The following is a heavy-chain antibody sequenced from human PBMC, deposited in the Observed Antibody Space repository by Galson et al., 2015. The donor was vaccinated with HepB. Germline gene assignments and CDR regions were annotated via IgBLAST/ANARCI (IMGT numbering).Heavy chain of an antibody. CDR2: ISDSGGST. D-gene: IGHD3-10*01. Sequence: SLRLSCAASGLTFRSNDMSWVRQAPGKGLEWVSTISDSGGSTYYADSVKGRFTISRDNSKNTLYLQMNSLRAEDTAVYYCAKRLREWGYYGSGSYHYFDYWGQGTLVTVSS. J-gene: IGHJ4*02. CDR3: AKRLREWGYYGSGSYHYFDY. V-gene: IGHV3-23*01. CDR1: GLTFRSND.